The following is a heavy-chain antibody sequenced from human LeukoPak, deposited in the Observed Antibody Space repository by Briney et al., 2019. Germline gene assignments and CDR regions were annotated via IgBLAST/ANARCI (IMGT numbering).Heavy chain of an antibody. CDR1: GFTFSSYA. V-gene: IGHV3-23*01. CDR2: ISGSGGST. D-gene: IGHD3-3*01. J-gene: IGHJ4*02. CDR3: AKFGGVPYYDFWSGYYHLDY. Sequence: PGGSLRLSCAASGFTFSSYAMSRVRQAPGKGLEWVSAISGSGGSTYYADSVKGRFTISRDNSKNTLYLQMNSLRAEDTAVYYCAKFGGVPYYDFWSGYYHLDYWGQGTLVTVSS.